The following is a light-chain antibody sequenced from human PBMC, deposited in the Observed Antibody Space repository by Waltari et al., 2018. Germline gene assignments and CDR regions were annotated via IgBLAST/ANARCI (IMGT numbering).Light chain of an antibody. CDR1: NRDVGGYDY. CDR2: EVR. Sequence: QSALTQPASVSGSPGQSITISCTGTNRDVGGYDYVSWYQQHPGKAPKLMIYEVRNRPSGVSSRCSGSKSGNTASLTISGLQAEDEADYYCSSYTSSNTVFGGGTKLTVL. J-gene: IGLJ2*01. V-gene: IGLV2-14*01. CDR3: SSYTSSNTV.